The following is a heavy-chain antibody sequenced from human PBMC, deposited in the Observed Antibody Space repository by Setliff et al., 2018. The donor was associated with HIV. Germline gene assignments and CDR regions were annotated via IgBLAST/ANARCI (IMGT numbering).Heavy chain of an antibody. CDR1: GGSISSSSYY. CDR3: ARDLGYCSGCSCYWYY. J-gene: IGHJ4*02. D-gene: IGHD2-15*01. Sequence: SETLSLTCTVSGGSISSSSYYWGWIRQPPGKGLERIGSIYYSGSTFYNPSLKSRVSISLDMSKNLFSLNLTSVTAADTAVYYCARDLGYCSGCSCYWYYWGQGTLVTVSS. V-gene: IGHV4-39*07. CDR2: IYYSGST.